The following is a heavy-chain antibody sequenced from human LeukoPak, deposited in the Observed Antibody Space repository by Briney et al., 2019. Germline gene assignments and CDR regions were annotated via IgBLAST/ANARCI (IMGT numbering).Heavy chain of an antibody. Sequence: GGSLRLSCAASGFTFSSYAMHWVRQAPGKGLEWVAVIWYDGSNKYYADSVKGRFTISRDNSKNTLYLQMNSLRAEDTAVYYCARVRGRITLDYWGQGTLVTVSS. CDR3: ARVRGRITLDY. D-gene: IGHD3-10*01. V-gene: IGHV3-33*08. CDR2: IWYDGSNK. CDR1: GFTFSSYA. J-gene: IGHJ4*02.